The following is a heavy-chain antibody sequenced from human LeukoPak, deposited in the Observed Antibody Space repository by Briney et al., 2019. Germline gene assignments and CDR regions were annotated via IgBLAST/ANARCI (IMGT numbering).Heavy chain of an antibody. J-gene: IGHJ4*02. Sequence: ASVKVSCKASGHTFTSYYMHWVRQAPRQGLEWMAIINPSGGSTSYAQKFQGRVTMTRDTSTSTVYMELSSLRSEDTAVYYCARDSRPSYDSSGYYYPGDYWGQGTLVTVSS. CDR3: ARDSRPSYDSSGYYYPGDY. D-gene: IGHD3-22*01. V-gene: IGHV1-46*01. CDR1: GHTFTSYY. CDR2: INPSGGST.